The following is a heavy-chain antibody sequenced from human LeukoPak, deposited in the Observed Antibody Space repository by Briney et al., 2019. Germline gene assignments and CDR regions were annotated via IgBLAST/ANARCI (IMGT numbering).Heavy chain of an antibody. V-gene: IGHV4-59*01. Sequence: PSETLSLTCTVSGGSISSYYWSWIRQPPGKGLEWIGYIYYSGSTNYNPSLKSRVTISVDTSKNQFSLKLSSVTAADTAVYYCARAKGRFLEWLLYDDAFDIWGQGTMVTVSS. CDR3: ARAKGRFLEWLLYDDAFDI. D-gene: IGHD3-3*01. J-gene: IGHJ3*02. CDR2: IYYSGST. CDR1: GGSISSYY.